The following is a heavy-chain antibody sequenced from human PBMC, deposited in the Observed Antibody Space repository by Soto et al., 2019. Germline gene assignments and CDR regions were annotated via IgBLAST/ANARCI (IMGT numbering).Heavy chain of an antibody. J-gene: IGHJ3*02. D-gene: IGHD3-22*01. CDR3: ARDYYDSSAIPDAFDI. CDR2: INPSGGST. V-gene: IGHV1-46*01. Sequence: TSYYIHWVRQAPGQGLEWMGIINPSGGSTSYAQKFQGRVTMTRDTSTSTVYMELSSLRSEDTAVYYCARDYYDSSAIPDAFDIWGQGTMVTVSS. CDR1: TSYY.